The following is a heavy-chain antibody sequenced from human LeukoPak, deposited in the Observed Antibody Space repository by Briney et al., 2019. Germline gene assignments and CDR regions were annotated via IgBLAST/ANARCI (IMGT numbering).Heavy chain of an antibody. J-gene: IGHJ4*02. CDR3: ARVGYDLDY. CDR2: INPNSGGT. D-gene: IGHD3-3*01. CDR1: GYTFTAYY. Sequence: ASVKVSCKASGYTFTAYYIHWVRQAPGEGLEWLGWINPNSGGTTYSQKFQDRVVLTRDKSIATAYMELNSLKSDDTAVYYCARVGYDLDYWGQGTLVTVSS. V-gene: IGHV1-2*02.